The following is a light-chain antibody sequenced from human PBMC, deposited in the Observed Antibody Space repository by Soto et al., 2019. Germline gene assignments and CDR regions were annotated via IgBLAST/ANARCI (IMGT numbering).Light chain of an antibody. J-gene: IGKJ3*01. CDR1: QKINNW. V-gene: IGKV1-5*03. CDR3: QQYSSYSLFT. CDR2: KTS. Sequence: IPMTQSPSTLSASVGDRVTINCRASQKINNWLAWYQQKPGKAPKLLIYKTSSLEGGVPSRFSGSGSGTEFTLTISSLQPDDFATYYCQQYSSYSLFTFGPGTKVDIK.